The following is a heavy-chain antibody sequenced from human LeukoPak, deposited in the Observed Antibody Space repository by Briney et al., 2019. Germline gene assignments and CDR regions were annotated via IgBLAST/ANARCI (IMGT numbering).Heavy chain of an antibody. J-gene: IGHJ4*02. D-gene: IGHD5-12*01. CDR2: IKQDGSEK. Sequence: PGGSLRLSCAASGFTFSSYWMSWVRQAPGKGLEWVANIKQDGSEKYYVDSVKGRFTISRDNAKNSLYLQMNSLRAEDTAVFYCARDLGYSNSPYYLDYWGQGTLVTVSS. CDR1: GFTFSSYW. V-gene: IGHV3-7*01. CDR3: ARDLGYSNSPYYLDY.